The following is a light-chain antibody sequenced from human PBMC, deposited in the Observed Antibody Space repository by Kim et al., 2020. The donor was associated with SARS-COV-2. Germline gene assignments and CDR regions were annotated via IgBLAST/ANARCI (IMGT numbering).Light chain of an antibody. Sequence: VTISCTGGSSNIGEGYDVHWYQQRPGTAPKLLISGNNNRPSGVPDRFSGSKSGTSASLAITGLQAEDEADYYCQSYDSSLRGSVFGGGTQLTVL. CDR1: SSNIGEGYD. V-gene: IGLV1-40*01. CDR2: GNN. J-gene: IGLJ3*02. CDR3: QSYDSSLRGSV.